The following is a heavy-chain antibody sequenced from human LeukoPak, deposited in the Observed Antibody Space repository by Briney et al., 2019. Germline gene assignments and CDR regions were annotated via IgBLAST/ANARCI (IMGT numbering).Heavy chain of an antibody. J-gene: IGHJ3*02. CDR1: GGSISSGGYY. CDR2: IFYTGNT. Sequence: PSETLSLTCTVSGGSISSGGYYWSWIRQPPGKGLEWIGYIFYTGNTNYIPSLKSRVTISVDTSNNQFSLRPSSVTAADTAVYYCARRPSNLVAFDIWGQGTVVTVSS. D-gene: IGHD4/OR15-4a*01. V-gene: IGHV4-61*08. CDR3: ARRPSNLVAFDI.